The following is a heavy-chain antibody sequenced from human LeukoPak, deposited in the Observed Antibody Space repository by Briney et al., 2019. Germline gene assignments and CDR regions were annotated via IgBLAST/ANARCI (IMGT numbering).Heavy chain of an antibody. J-gene: IGHJ5*02. CDR2: IKHDGSEK. CDR1: GFTFSSYW. V-gene: IGHV3-7*01. CDR3: AKTDGGSTAWFDT. D-gene: IGHD2-15*01. Sequence: GGSLRLSCATSGFTFSSYWMSWVRQAPGKGLEWVANIKHDGSEKYHVDSVKGRFTISRDNGKNSLYLQMNSLRAEDTAVYYCAKTDGGSTAWFDTWGQGTLVTVSS.